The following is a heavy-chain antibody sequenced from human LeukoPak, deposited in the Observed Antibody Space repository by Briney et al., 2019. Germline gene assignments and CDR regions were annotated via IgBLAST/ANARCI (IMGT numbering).Heavy chain of an antibody. CDR1: GGSFSGYY. CDR3: ARQTGSGLFILP. Sequence: SETLSLTCAVYGGSFSGYYWSWVRQPPGKGLEWIGEINHSGSTNYNPSLKSRVTISVDTSKNQFSLKLSSVTAADTAVYYCARQTGSGLFILPGGQGTLVTVSS. V-gene: IGHV4-34*01. D-gene: IGHD3/OR15-3a*01. CDR2: INHSGST. J-gene: IGHJ4*02.